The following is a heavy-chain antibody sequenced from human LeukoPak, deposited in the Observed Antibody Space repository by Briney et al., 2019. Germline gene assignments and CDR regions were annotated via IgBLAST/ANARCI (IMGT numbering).Heavy chain of an antibody. V-gene: IGHV3-30-3*01. CDR3: ARVSKPIRDYGDYYP. D-gene: IGHD4-17*01. CDR1: GFTFSSYA. CDR2: ISYDGSDK. J-gene: IGHJ5*02. Sequence: AGGSLRLSCAASGFTFSSYAMHWVRQAPGKGLEWVAVISYDGSDKYYADSVKGRFTISRDNSKNTLYLQMSSLRAEDTAVYYCARVSKPIRDYGDYYPWGQGTLVTVSS.